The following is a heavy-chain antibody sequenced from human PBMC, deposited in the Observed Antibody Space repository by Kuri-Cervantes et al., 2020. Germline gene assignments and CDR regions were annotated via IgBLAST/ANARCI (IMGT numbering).Heavy chain of an antibody. D-gene: IGHD3-22*01. CDR3: AGDYDSSGYYRP. CDR2: INAGNGNT. J-gene: IGHJ5*02. CDR1: GYTFTGHY. Sequence: ASVKVSCKASGYTFTGHYMHCVRQAPGQRLEWMGWINAGNGNTKYSQKFQGRVTITRDTSASTAYMELSSLRSEDTAVYYCAGDYDSSGYYRPWGQGTLVTVSS. V-gene: IGHV1-3*01.